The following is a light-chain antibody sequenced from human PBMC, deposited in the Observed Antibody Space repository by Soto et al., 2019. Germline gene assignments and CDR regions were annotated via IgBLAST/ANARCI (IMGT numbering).Light chain of an antibody. CDR3: QQYYSYPLT. J-gene: IGKJ1*01. V-gene: IGKV1-8*01. CDR2: AAS. CDR1: QGISSY. Sequence: AIRMTQSPSSLSASTGDRVTITCRASQGISSYLAWYQQKPGKAPKLLIYAASTLQSGVPSRFSGSGSGTDFTLTISCLQSEHFATYYCQQYYSYPLTFGQGTKVEIK.